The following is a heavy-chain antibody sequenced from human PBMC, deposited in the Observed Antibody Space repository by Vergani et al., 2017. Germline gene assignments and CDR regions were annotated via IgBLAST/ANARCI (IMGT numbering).Heavy chain of an antibody. Sequence: QVQLVQSGAEVKKPGSSVKVSCKASGGTFSSYTISWVRQAPGQGLEWMGRIIPILGIANYAQKFQGRVTMTTDTSTSTAYMELRSLRSDDTAVYYCARITTVGEPFDPWGQGTLVTVSS. D-gene: IGHD3-22*01. CDR2: IIPILGIA. CDR3: ARITTVGEPFDP. V-gene: IGHV1-69*02. CDR1: GGTFSSYT. J-gene: IGHJ5*02.